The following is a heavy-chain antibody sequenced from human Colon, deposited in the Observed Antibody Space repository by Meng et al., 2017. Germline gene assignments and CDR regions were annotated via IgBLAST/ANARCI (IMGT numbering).Heavy chain of an antibody. CDR1: GFTFSSYA. V-gene: IGHV3-30*01. CDR3: ARDGFLYYFDY. J-gene: IGHJ4*02. CDR2: ISYDGSNK. D-gene: IGHD5-12*01. Sequence: GKSLKISCAASGFTFSSYAMHWVRQAPGKGLEWVAVISYDGSNKYYADSVKGRFTISRDNSKNTLYLQMNSLRAEDTAVYYCARDGFLYYFDYWGQGTLVTVSS.